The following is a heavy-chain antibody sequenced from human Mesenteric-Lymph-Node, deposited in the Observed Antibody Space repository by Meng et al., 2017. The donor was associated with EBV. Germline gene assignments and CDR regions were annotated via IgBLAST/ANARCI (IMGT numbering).Heavy chain of an antibody. CDR2: ISGSGDST. V-gene: IGHV3-23*04. J-gene: IGHJ4*02. Sequence: EVQLVESGGGLVQPGGSRGLSCAASEFTFSSYAMSWVRQAPGKGLEWVSGISGSGDSTYYADSVKGRFTISRDNSKNTLYLQMNSLRDEDTAVYYCAKESLPRIYYFDSWGQGTLVTVSS. CDR1: EFTFSSYA. D-gene: IGHD2-15*01. CDR3: AKESLPRIYYFDS.